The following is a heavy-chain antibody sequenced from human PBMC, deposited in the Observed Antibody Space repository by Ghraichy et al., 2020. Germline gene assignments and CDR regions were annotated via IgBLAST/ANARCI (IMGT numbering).Heavy chain of an antibody. CDR3: ARGTDAYGSGSFLFDY. V-gene: IGHV4-31*03. Sequence: SETLSLTCTVSGGSISSGGYYWSWIRQHPGKGLEWIGYIYYSGSTYYNPSLKSRVTISVDTSKNQFSLKLSSVTAADTAVYYCARGTDAYGSGSFLFDYWGQGTLVTVSS. CDR1: GGSISSGGYY. J-gene: IGHJ4*02. D-gene: IGHD3-10*01. CDR2: IYYSGST.